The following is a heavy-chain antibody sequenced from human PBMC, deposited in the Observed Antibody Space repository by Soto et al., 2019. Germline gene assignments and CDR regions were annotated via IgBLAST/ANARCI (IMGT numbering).Heavy chain of an antibody. CDR1: GGTFSSYA. CDR3: ASRLRYFEWFDLAYYYYGMDV. D-gene: IGHD3-9*01. V-gene: IGHV1-69*13. J-gene: IGHJ6*02. CDR2: IIPIFGTA. Sequence: SVKVSCKASGGTFSSYAISWVRQAPGQGLEWMGGIIPIFGTANYAQKFQGRVTITADESTSTAYMELSSLRSEDTAVYYCASRLRYFEWFDLAYYYYGMDVWGQGTTVTVSS.